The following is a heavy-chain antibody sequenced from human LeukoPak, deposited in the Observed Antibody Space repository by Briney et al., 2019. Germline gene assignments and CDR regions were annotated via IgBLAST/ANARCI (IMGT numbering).Heavy chain of an antibody. Sequence: GGSLRLSCAASGFTFSSYNMNCVRQAPGKGLEWVSFISNTGSYTYYTDSLKGRFTISRDNAKNSMYLQMYSLRAEDTAVYYCARHGYDGFDMWGQGTMVTVSS. CDR3: ARHGYDGFDM. D-gene: IGHD6-13*01. V-gene: IGHV3-21*01. J-gene: IGHJ3*02. CDR2: ISNTGSYT. CDR1: GFTFSSYN.